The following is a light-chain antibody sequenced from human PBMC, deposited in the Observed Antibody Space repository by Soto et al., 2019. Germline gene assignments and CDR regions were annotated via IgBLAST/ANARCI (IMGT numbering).Light chain of an antibody. CDR3: QQRSKWPIT. J-gene: IGKJ5*01. Sequence: EIVLTQSPGTLSLSPGERATLSCRASPSVSTYLAWYQQKPGQAPRLFIYDASNRATGIPARFSGSGSGTDFTLTISSLEPEDFAVYYCQQRSKWPITFGQGTRLEIK. CDR1: PSVSTY. V-gene: IGKV3-11*01. CDR2: DAS.